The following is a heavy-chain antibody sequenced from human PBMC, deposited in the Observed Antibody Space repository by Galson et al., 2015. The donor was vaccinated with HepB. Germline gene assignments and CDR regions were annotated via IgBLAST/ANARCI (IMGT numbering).Heavy chain of an antibody. CDR3: ARLEVGDS. Sequence: CAISGVSVSSNSAAWNWIRQSPSRGLEWLGRTYYRSKWYNDYAISVRSRIIIKPDTSKNQFSLQLSSVTPEDTAVYYCARLEVGDSWGQGTLVTVSS. J-gene: IGHJ4*02. CDR2: TYYRSKWYN. D-gene: IGHD1-1*01. V-gene: IGHV6-1*01. CDR1: GVSVSSNSAA.